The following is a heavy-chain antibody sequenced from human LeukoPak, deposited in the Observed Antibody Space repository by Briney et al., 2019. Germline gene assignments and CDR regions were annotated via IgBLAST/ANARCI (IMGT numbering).Heavy chain of an antibody. CDR1: GFTFSSYD. Sequence: QSGGSLRLSCAAPGFTFSSYDMHWVRQATGKGLEWVSAIDTAGNTFYPGSVKGRFTISRENAKDSLYLQMNNVRAGDTALYFCARTSKVTSVMDIWGQGTMVTVSS. CDR3: ARTSKVTSVMDI. CDR2: IDTAGNT. J-gene: IGHJ3*02. D-gene: IGHD3-16*01. V-gene: IGHV3-13*04.